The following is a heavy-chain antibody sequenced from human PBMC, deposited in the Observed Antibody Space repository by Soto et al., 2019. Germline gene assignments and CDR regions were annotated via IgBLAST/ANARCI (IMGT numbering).Heavy chain of an antibody. CDR1: GYTFTSYY. J-gene: IGHJ3*02. D-gene: IGHD3-22*01. CDR2: INPSGGST. CDR3: ARERITMIVVVSNAFDI. Sequence: ASVKVSCKVSGYTFTSYYIHWVRQAPGQGLEWMGIINPSGGSTSYAQKFQGRVTMTRDTSTSTVYMELSSLRSEDTAVYYCARERITMIVVVSNAFDIWGQGTMVTVSS. V-gene: IGHV1-46*01.